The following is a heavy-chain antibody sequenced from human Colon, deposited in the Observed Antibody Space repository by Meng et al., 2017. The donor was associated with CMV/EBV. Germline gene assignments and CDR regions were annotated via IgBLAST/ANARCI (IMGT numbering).Heavy chain of an antibody. J-gene: IGHJ5*02. Sequence: GESLKISCKGSGYRFYSYWIGWVRQMPGRGLEWMGIIYPGDSDTRYRPSFQGQVTISADKSISTAFLQWSSLKASDTATYYCARSPRYCSGSSCYRSYFDPWGQGTLVTVSS. CDR2: IYPGDSDT. CDR1: GYRFYSYW. CDR3: ARSPRYCSGSSCYRSYFDP. D-gene: IGHD2-2*02. V-gene: IGHV5-51*01.